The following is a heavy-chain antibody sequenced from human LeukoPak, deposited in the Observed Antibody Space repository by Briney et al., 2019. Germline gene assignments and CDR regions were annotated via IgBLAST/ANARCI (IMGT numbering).Heavy chain of an antibody. CDR2: ISAYNGNT. CDR1: GYTFTSYG. Sequence: ASVKVSCKASGYTFTSYGISWVRQAPGQGLEWMGWISAYNGNTNYAQKLQGRVTMTTDTSTSTAYMELRSLRSDDTAVYYCARDLYYYGSGIPGGFDYWGQGTLVTVPS. D-gene: IGHD3-10*01. CDR3: ARDLYYYGSGIPGGFDY. J-gene: IGHJ4*02. V-gene: IGHV1-18*01.